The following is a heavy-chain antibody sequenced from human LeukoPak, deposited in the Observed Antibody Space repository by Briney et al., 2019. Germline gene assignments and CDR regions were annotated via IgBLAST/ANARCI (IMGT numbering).Heavy chain of an antibody. Sequence: SEXLSLTCTVSGGSISSSSYYWGWIRQPPGKGLEWIGSIYYSGSTYYNPSLKSRVTISVDTSKNQFSLELSSVTAADTAVYYCASLVGLVGYWGQGTLVTVSS. J-gene: IGHJ4*02. CDR1: GGSISSSSYY. V-gene: IGHV4-39*01. CDR3: ASLVGLVGY. D-gene: IGHD3-10*01. CDR2: IYYSGST.